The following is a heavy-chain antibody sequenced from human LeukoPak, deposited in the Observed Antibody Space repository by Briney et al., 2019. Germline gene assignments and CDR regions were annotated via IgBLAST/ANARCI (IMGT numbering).Heavy chain of an antibody. V-gene: IGHV3-7*01. CDR2: IKEDGSEI. CDR1: GFTFSSYW. CDR3: ATGVYSYPS. D-gene: IGHD3-16*01. Sequence: GGSLRLSCAASGFTFSSYWMTWVRQAPGKGLQWVANIKEDGSEIYYVASVKGRFTISRDNAKNSRYLQMNSLRAEDTALYSCATGVYSYPSGGQGTLVTVSS. J-gene: IGHJ4*02.